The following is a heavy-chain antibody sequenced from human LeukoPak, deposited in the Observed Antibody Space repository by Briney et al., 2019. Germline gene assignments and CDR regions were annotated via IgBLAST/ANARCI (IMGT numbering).Heavy chain of an antibody. CDR2: INPNGGGT. D-gene: IGHD3-10*01. J-gene: IGHJ4*02. V-gene: IGHV1-2*02. CDR3: ARDRYYGSGSSDY. CDR1: GYTFTHYA. Sequence: ASVKVSCKASGYTFTHYAINWVRQAPGQGLEWMGWINPNGGGTKYAQTFQGRVTMTRDTSISTAYMELSRLTSEDTAVYYCARDRYYGSGSSDYWGQGTLVTVSS.